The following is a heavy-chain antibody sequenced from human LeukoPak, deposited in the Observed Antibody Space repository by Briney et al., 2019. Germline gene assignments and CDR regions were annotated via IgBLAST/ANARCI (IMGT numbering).Heavy chain of an antibody. CDR3: AKDNPGRDY. V-gene: IGHV3-9*01. Sequence: PGRSLRLSYAASGFTFDDYAMHWVRQAPGKGLEWVSGISWNSGSIGYADSVKGRFTISRDNAKNSLYLQMNSLRAEDTALYYCAKDNPGRDYWGQGTLVTVFS. J-gene: IGHJ4*02. CDR1: GFTFDDYA. CDR2: ISWNSGSI.